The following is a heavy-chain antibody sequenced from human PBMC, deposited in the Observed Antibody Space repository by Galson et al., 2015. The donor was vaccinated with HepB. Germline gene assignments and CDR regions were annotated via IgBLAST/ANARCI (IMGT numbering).Heavy chain of an antibody. CDR2: IYSGGTT. CDR3: ARGLDGSGSYPFGY. V-gene: IGHV3-66*01. J-gene: IGHJ4*02. Sequence: SLRLSCAASGFTVSSNYMSWVRQAPGKGLEWVSVIYSGGTTYYADSVKGRFTVSRDNSKNTLYLQMNSLRAEDTAVYYCARGLDGSGSYPFGYWGQGTLVTVSS. D-gene: IGHD3-10*01. CDR1: GFTVSSNY.